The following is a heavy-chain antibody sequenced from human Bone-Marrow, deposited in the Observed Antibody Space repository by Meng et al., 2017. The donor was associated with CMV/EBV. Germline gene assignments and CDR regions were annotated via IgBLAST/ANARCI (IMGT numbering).Heavy chain of an antibody. J-gene: IGHJ3*02. CDR3: ATSRMRAFDI. Sequence: GGSLRLSCKGSGYSFTSYWIGWVRQMPGKGLEWMGIIYPGDSDTRYSPSFQGQVTISADKSISTAYVQWSSLKASDTAMYYCATSRMRAFDIWGQGTMVTVSS. CDR1: GYSFTSYW. V-gene: IGHV5-51*01. CDR2: IYPGDSDT.